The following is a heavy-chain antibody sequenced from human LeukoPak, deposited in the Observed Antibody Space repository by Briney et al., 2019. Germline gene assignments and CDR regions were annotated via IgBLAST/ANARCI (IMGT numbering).Heavy chain of an antibody. CDR2: INRGGST. D-gene: IGHD3-10*01. Sequence: SETLSLTCTVYGGSFSGHYWTWIRQPPGKGLEWLGEINRGGSTSYNPSLKSRVTISIDTSKKQFSLKLNSVTAADTGVYYCARGYDSGSYYQFWGQGTLVTVSS. CDR3: ARGYDSGSYYQF. CDR1: GGSFSGHY. V-gene: IGHV4-34*01. J-gene: IGHJ1*01.